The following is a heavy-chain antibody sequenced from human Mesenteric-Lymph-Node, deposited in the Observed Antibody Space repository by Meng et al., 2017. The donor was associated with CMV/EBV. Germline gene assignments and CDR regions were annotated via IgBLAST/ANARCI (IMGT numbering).Heavy chain of an antibody. D-gene: IGHD2-2*01. J-gene: IGHJ4*02. CDR1: GYTFTSYG. V-gene: IGHV1-18*01. CDR3: ARASRLYQLLWVPMFDY. Sequence: ASVKVSCKASGYTFTSYGISWVRQAPGQGLEWMRWISAYNGNTNYAQKLQGRVTMTTDTSTSTAYMELRSLRSDDTAVYYCARASRLYQLLWVPMFDYWGQGTLVTVSS. CDR2: ISAYNGNT.